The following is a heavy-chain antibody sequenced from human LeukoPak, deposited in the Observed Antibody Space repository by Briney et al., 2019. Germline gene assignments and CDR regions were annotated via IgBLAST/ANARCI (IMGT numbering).Heavy chain of an antibody. CDR2: ISSGSSYI. V-gene: IGHV3-21*01. D-gene: IGHD6-19*01. CDR3: TRSVAAVAGHEDH. CDR1: GFTFSSYS. Sequence: GGSLRLSCAASGFTFSSYSMNWVRQAPGRGLEWVSFISSGSSYIYYADSVKGRFTISRDNAKNSLYLQMNSLRAEDTAVYYCTRSVAAVAGHEDHWGQGTLVTVSS. J-gene: IGHJ4*02.